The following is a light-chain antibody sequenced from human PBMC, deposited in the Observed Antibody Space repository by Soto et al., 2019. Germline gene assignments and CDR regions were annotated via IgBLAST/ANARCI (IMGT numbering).Light chain of an antibody. CDR1: QSVNSNY. V-gene: IGKV3-20*01. CDR2: GAS. J-gene: IGKJ5*01. Sequence: ELVLTQSPGTLSLSPGERATLSCRASQSVNSNYLAWYQQKPGQAPRLLIFGASSRATGIPDRFSGRGSGTDFTLTITRLEPEDFAVYYCQQYGNSPPDTFGQGTRLENK. CDR3: QQYGNSPPDT.